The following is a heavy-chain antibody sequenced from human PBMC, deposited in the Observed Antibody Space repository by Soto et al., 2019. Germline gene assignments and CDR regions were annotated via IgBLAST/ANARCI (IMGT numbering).Heavy chain of an antibody. Sequence: EVQLLESGGGLVRPGGSLRLSCAASGFTFSSCAMSWVRQAPGKGLEWVSLISGSGSSTYYADSVKGRFTISRDNSKNTLSLHMNSLRAEDTAIYYCAKDPYDIRTGDAFDIWGQGTMVTVS. CDR2: ISGSGSST. CDR3: AKDPYDIRTGDAFDI. V-gene: IGHV3-23*01. J-gene: IGHJ3*02. D-gene: IGHD3-22*01. CDR1: GFTFSSCA.